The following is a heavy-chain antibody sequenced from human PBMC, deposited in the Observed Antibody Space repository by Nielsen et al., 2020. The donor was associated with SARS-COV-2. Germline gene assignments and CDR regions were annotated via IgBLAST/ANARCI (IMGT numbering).Heavy chain of an antibody. D-gene: IGHD2-21*02. CDR3: AKDIEVVVVTAISYYFDY. J-gene: IGHJ4*02. V-gene: IGHV3-30-3*01. CDR2: ISYDGSNK. Sequence: GESLKISCAASGFTFSSYAMHWVRQAPGKGLEWVAVISYDGSNKYYADSVKGRFTISRDNSKNTLYLQMNSLRAEDTAVYYCAKDIEVVVVTAISYYFDYWGQGTLVTVSS. CDR1: GFTFSSYA.